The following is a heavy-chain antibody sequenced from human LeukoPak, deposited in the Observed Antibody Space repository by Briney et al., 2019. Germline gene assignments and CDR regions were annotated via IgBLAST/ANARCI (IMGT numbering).Heavy chain of an antibody. CDR3: AREYCSGGSCSGAFDI. CDR1: VGTFSSYA. Sequence: ASVKVSCKASVGTFSSYAISWVRQAPGQGLEWMGRINPNSGGTNYAQKFQGRVTMTRDTSISTAYMELSRLRSDDTAVYYCAREYCSGGSCSGAFDIWGQGTMVTVSS. V-gene: IGHV1-2*06. CDR2: INPNSGGT. J-gene: IGHJ3*02. D-gene: IGHD2-15*01.